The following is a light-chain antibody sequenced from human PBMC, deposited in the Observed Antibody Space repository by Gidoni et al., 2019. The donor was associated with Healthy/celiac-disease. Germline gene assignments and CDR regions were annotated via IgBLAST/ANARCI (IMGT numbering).Light chain of an antibody. J-gene: IGKJ1*01. V-gene: IGKV1-39*01. CDR1: QSINSY. CDR2: AAS. CDR3: QQSYRTPKWT. Sequence: DIQMTQSPSSLSASVGDRVTITCRASQSINSYLNWYQQKPGKAPKLLIYAASSLQSGVPSRFSDSGSGTDFTLTIGSLQPEDCATYYCQQSYRTPKWTFGQGTKVEIK.